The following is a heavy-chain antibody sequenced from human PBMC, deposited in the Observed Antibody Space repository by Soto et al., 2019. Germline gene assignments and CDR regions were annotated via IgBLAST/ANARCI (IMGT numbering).Heavy chain of an antibody. D-gene: IGHD3-22*01. CDR1: GGTFSSYA. Sequence: QVQLVQSGAEVKKPGSSVKVSCKAPGGTFSSYAISWVRQAPGQGLEWRGGIIPIFGTANYAQKFQGRVTITADESTSTAYMELSSLRSEDTAVYYCARVGYYYDSSGYSVPLDYWGQGTLVTVSS. CDR3: ARVGYYYDSSGYSVPLDY. CDR2: IIPIFGTA. J-gene: IGHJ4*02. V-gene: IGHV1-69*01.